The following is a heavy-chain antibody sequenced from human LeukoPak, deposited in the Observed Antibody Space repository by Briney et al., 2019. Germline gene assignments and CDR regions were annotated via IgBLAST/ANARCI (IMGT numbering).Heavy chain of an antibody. V-gene: IGHV1-2*06. CDR1: GYTFTGYY. CDR3: FLESIYYYDSSGYYGGDY. Sequence: ASVKVSCKASGYTFTGYYMHWVRQAPGQGLEWMGRINPNSGGTNYAQKFQGRVTMTRDTSISTAYMELSRLRSDDTAVYYCFLESIYYYDSSGYYGGDYWGQGTLVTVSS. D-gene: IGHD3-22*01. CDR2: INPNSGGT. J-gene: IGHJ4*02.